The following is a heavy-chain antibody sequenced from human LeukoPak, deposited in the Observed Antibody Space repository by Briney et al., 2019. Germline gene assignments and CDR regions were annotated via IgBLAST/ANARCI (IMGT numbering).Heavy chain of an antibody. CDR2: ISYDGSNK. CDR1: GFTFSSYA. J-gene: IGHJ4*02. Sequence: GGSLRLSCAASGFTFSSYAIHWVRQAPGKGLEWVAVISYDGSNKYYADSVKGRFTISRDNSKNTLYLQMNSLRAEDTAVYYCARERPAHYPFDYWGQGTLVTVSS. D-gene: IGHD3-10*01. CDR3: ARERPAHYPFDY. V-gene: IGHV3-30-3*01.